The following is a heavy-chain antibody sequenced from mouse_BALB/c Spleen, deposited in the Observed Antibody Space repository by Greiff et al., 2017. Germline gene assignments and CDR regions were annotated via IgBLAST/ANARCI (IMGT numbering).Heavy chain of an antibody. V-gene: IGHV5-6*01. Sequence: EVQRVESGGDLVKPGGSLKLSCAASGFTFSSYGMSWVRQTPDKRLEWVATISSGGSYTYYPDSVKGRFTISRDNAKNTLYLQMSSLKSEDTAMYYCAREDRYDGYAMDYWGQGTSVTVSS. J-gene: IGHJ4*01. CDR2: ISSGGSYT. CDR3: AREDRYDGYAMDY. CDR1: GFTFSSYG. D-gene: IGHD2-14*01.